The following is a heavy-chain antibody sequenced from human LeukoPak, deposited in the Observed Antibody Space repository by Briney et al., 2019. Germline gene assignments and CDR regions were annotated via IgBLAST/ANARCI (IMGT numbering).Heavy chain of an antibody. CDR2: INHSGST. Sequence: SSETLSLTCAVYGGSFSGYYWSWIRQPPGKGLEWIGEINHSGSTNYNPSLKSRVTISVDTSKNQFSLKLSSVTAADTAVYYCAREGIAVAGGRNWFDPWGQGTLVTVSS. CDR1: GGSFSGYY. V-gene: IGHV4-34*01. J-gene: IGHJ5*02. CDR3: AREGIAVAGGRNWFDP. D-gene: IGHD6-19*01.